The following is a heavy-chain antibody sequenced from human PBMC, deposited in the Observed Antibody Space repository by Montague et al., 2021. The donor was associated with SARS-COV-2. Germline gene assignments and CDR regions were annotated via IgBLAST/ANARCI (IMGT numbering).Heavy chain of an antibody. J-gene: IGHJ4*02. D-gene: IGHD1-26*01. CDR2: ISRGGDSI. CDR1: GFTFRSYA. V-gene: IGHV3-48*03. CDR3: ARENPSGSYDY. Sequence: SLRLSCAASGFTFRSYAMNWVRQAPGKGLQWVSYISRGGDSIHYADSVKGRFTVSRDNTENSLHLQMNSLRAEDTAVYCCARENPSGSYDYWGQGTLVIVSS.